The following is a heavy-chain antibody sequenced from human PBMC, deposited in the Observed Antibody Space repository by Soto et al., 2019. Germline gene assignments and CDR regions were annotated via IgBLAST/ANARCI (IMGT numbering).Heavy chain of an antibody. V-gene: IGHV3-23*01. CDR3: AKNQGVELVPLATVDWFDP. J-gene: IGHJ5*02. Sequence: GSLSLSCAAAGFIFENFGMYWVRQAPGKGLEGISSISGSGFKKYYADSVKGRFTISRDNSKSTVYLELNKLSAEDTAVYHCAKNQGVELVPLATVDWFDPWGQGSVVTVSS. D-gene: IGHD5-12*01. CDR1: GFIFENFG. CDR2: ISGSGFKK.